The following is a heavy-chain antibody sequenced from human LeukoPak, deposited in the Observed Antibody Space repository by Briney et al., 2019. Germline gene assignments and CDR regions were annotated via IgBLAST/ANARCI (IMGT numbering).Heavy chain of an antibody. CDR3: ARARGGSSDY. Sequence: SETLSLTCTVSGGSISSYYWSWIRQPPGKGLEWIGYIYYSGSTNYNPSLKSRVTISVDTSENQFSLKLSSVTAADTAVYYCARARGGSSDYWGQGTLVTVSS. CDR2: IYYSGST. CDR1: GGSISSYY. V-gene: IGHV4-59*01. D-gene: IGHD1-26*01. J-gene: IGHJ4*02.